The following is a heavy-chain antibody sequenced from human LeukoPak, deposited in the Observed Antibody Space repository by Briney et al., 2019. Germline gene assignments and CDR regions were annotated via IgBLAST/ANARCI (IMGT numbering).Heavy chain of an antibody. CDR3: ARGPYSSSWYWFDP. CDR2: IYYSGST. Sequence: SETLSLTCTVSGGSISSSSYYWGWIRQPPGKGLEYIGSIYYSGSTYYNPSLKSRVTISVDTSKNQFSLNLSSVTAADTAVYYCARGPYSSSWYWFDPWGQGTLVTVSS. J-gene: IGHJ5*02. CDR1: GGSISSSSYY. V-gene: IGHV4-39*07. D-gene: IGHD6-13*01.